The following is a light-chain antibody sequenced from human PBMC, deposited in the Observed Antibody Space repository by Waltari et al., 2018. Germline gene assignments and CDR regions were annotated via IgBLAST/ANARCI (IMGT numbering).Light chain of an antibody. J-gene: IGLJ1*01. Sequence: QSALTQPPSASGSPGQSVTISCTGTRRDVGSHDFFSWYQQFPGKAPKLIIWEVSRRPSGVPDRFSGSKSGNTASLTVSGLQAEDEADYYCSSYGGINNSPYVFGTGTKVTV. V-gene: IGLV2-8*01. CDR1: RRDVGSHDF. CDR3: SSYGGINNSPYV. CDR2: EVS.